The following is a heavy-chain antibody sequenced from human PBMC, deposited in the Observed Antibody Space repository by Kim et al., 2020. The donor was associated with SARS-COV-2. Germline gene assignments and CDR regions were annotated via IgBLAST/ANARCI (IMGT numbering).Heavy chain of an antibody. Sequence: SETLSLTCTVSGGSISSGGYYWSWIRQHPGKGLEWIGYIYYSGSTYYNPSLKSRVTISVDTSKNQFSLKLSSVTAVDTAVYYCARDTLKNPVPLGYYYYSPIDVWGHETTVTVSS. CDR3: ARDTLKNPVPLGYYYYSPIDV. J-gene: IGHJ6*02. CDR1: GGSISSGGYY. CDR2: IYYSGST. V-gene: IGHV4-31*03.